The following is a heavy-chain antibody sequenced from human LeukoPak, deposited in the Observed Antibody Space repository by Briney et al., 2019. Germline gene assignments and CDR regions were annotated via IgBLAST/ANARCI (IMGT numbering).Heavy chain of an antibody. CDR1: GGSISSYY. D-gene: IGHD6-19*01. CDR2: IYYSGSI. J-gene: IGHJ3*02. V-gene: IGHV4-59*12. CDR3: VSGRVAGIDAFDI. Sequence: PSETLSLTCTVSGGSISSYYWSWIRQPPGKGLEWIGYIYYSGSINYNPSLKSRVTISVDTSKNQFSLRLSSVTPEDTAVYYCVSGRVAGIDAFDIWGQGTMVTVSS.